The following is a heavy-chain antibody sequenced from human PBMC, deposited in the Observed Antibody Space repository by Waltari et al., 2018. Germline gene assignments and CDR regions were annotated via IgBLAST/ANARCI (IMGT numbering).Heavy chain of an antibody. Sequence: EVQLVEAGGDLVQPGGSLRLSCAASGFTFSAYWLHWVRQVPGKGLVGVSRMNIDGSSIGYEDSVKGRFTISRDNAKNTLYLQLNSLRVEDTGVYYCARKGGRGYTYGPFYFDYWGQGTLVTVSS. V-gene: IGHV3-74*01. D-gene: IGHD5-18*01. CDR3: ARKGGRGYTYGPFYFDY. CDR1: GFTFSAYW. CDR2: MNIDGSSI. J-gene: IGHJ4*02.